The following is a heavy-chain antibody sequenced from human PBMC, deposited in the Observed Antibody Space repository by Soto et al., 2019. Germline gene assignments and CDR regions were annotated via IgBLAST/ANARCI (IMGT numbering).Heavy chain of an antibody. CDR1: GYTFTSYA. V-gene: IGHV1-3*01. CDR2: INAGNGNT. D-gene: IGHD3-10*01. CDR3: ARSPPLYGSGSYRYYGMDV. J-gene: IGHJ6*02. Sequence: GASVKVSCKASGYTFTSYAMHWVRQAPGQRLEWIGWINAGNGNTKYSQKFQGRVTITRDTSASTAYMELSSLRSEDTAVYYCARSPPLYGSGSYRYYGMDVWGQGTTVTVSS.